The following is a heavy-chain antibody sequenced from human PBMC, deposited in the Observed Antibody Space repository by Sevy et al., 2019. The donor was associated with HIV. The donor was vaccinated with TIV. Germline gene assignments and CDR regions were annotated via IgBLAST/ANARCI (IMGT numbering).Heavy chain of an antibody. CDR3: ARDPGHSGSYYIFDY. Sequence: GGSLRLSCAASGFTFSSYAMHWVRQAPGKGLEWVAVISYDGSNKYYADSVKGRFTISRDNSKNTLYLQMNSLRAEDTAWYYWARDPGHSGSYYIFDYWGQGTLVTVSS. D-gene: IGHD1-26*01. V-gene: IGHV3-30-3*01. CDR2: ISYDGSNK. J-gene: IGHJ4*01. CDR1: GFTFSSYA.